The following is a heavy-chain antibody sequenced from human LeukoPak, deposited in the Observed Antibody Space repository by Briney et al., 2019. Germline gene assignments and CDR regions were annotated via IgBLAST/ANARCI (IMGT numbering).Heavy chain of an antibody. CDR3: AKGSYYDSSGSFYFDY. CDR1: GFTFSSYA. V-gene: IGHV3-23*01. D-gene: IGHD3-22*01. CDR2: ISGSGDNT. Sequence: GSLRLSCAASGFTFSSYAMSWVRPAPGKGLEWASGISGSGDNTYYADSVKGRFTISRDNSKNTLYVQVNSLGTEDTAAYYCAKGSYYDSSGSFYFDYWGQGTLVTVSS. J-gene: IGHJ4*02.